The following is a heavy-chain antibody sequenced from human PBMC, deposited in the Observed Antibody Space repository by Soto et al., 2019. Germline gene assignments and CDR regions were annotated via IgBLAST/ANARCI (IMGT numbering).Heavy chain of an antibody. CDR3: ARGFRSSGYLRMMITHATDAFDI. CDR1: GYTFTSYD. D-gene: IGHD3-22*01. V-gene: IGHV1-8*01. Sequence: QVQLVQSGAEVKKPGASVKVSCKASGYTFTSYDINWVRQATGQGLEWMGWMNPNSGNTGYAQKFQGRVTMTRNTSISTGYMELSSLRSEDTAVYYCARGFRSSGYLRMMITHATDAFDIWGQGTMVTVSS. CDR2: MNPNSGNT. J-gene: IGHJ3*02.